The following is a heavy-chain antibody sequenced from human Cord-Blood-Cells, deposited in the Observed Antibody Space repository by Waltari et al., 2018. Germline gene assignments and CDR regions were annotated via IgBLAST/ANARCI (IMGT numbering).Heavy chain of an antibody. CDR1: GGSISSGGYY. CDR2: IYYSGST. CDR3: ARDELGDYCSSTSCFDY. J-gene: IGHJ4*02. D-gene: IGHD2-2*01. V-gene: IGHV4-31*03. Sequence: QVQLQESGPGLVKPSPTLSLTCTVSGGSISSGGYYWSWIRRHPRKGLEWIGYIYYSGSTYYNPSLKSRVTISVDTSKNQFSLKLSSVTAADTAVYYCARDELGDYCSSTSCFDYWGQGTLVTVSS.